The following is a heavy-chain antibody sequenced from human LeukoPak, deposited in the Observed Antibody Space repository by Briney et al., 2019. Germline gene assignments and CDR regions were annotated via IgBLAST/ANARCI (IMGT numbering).Heavy chain of an antibody. D-gene: IGHD3-16*01. V-gene: IGHV1-69*04. CDR1: GYTFTSYD. CDR2: IIPILGIA. CDR3: ARYYPGFDY. J-gene: IGHJ4*02. Sequence: SVKVSCKASGYTFTSYDINWVRQAPGQGLEWMGRIIPILGIANYAQKFQGRVTITADKSTSTAYMELSSLRSEDTAVYYCARYYPGFDYWGQGTLVTVSS.